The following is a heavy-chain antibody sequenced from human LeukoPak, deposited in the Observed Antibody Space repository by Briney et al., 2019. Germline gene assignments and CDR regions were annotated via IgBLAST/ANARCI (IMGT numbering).Heavy chain of an antibody. D-gene: IGHD5-12*01. CDR3: ARHKPEMATIVFDP. V-gene: IGHV4-59*08. Sequence: SETLSLTCTVSGGSISSYYWSWIRQPPGKGLEWIGYIYYSGSTNYNPSLKSRVTISVDTSKNQFSLKLSSVTAADTAVYYCARHKPEMATIVFDPWGQGTLVTVSS. CDR1: GGSISSYY. J-gene: IGHJ5*02. CDR2: IYYSGST.